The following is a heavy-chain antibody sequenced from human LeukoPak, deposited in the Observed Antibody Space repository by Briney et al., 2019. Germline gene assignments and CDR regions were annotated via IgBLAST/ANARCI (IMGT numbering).Heavy chain of an antibody. V-gene: IGHV3-23*01. CDR3: AKKLVVAASPPDY. D-gene: IGHD2-15*01. J-gene: IGHJ4*02. Sequence: GGSLRLSCAASGFTFGAYTINWVRQAPWKGLEWVSCIFSRSESILYADSVKGRFTISRDNSKNTLYLQMDSLRAEDTAIYYCAKKLVVAASPPDYWGQGTLVTVSA. CDR2: IFSRSESI. CDR1: GFTFGAYT.